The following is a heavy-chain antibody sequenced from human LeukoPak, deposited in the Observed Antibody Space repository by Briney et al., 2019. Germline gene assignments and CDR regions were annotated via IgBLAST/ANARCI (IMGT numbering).Heavy chain of an antibody. D-gene: IGHD4-23*01. CDR2: IYHSGST. V-gene: IGHV4-30-2*01. Sequence: SQTLSLACVVSGGSISSGGYSWSWIRQPPGKGLEWIGYIYHSGSTYYNPSLKSRVTISVDRSKNQFSLKLSSVTAADTAVYYCARAGVTTVVTPDFFDYWGQGTLVTVSS. J-gene: IGHJ4*02. CDR3: ARAGVTTVVTPDFFDY. CDR1: GGSISSGGYS.